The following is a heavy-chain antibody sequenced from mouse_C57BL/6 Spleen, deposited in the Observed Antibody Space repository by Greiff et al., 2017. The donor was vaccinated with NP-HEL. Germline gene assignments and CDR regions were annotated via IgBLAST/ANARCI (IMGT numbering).Heavy chain of an antibody. Sequence: QVQLQQSGAELVMPGASVKLSCKASGYTFTSYWMHWVKQRPGQGLEWIGEIDPSDSYTNYNQKFKGKSTLTVDKSSSTAYMQLSSLTSEDSAVYYCARERWLLQGDAMDYWGQGTSVTVSS. CDR2: IDPSDSYT. CDR1: GYTFTSYW. J-gene: IGHJ4*01. CDR3: ARERWLLQGDAMDY. D-gene: IGHD2-3*01. V-gene: IGHV1-69*01.